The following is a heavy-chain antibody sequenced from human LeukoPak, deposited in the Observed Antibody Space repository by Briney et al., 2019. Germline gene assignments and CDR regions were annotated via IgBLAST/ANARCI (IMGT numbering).Heavy chain of an antibody. CDR1: GFTLSSYD. D-gene: IGHD1-26*01. J-gene: IGHJ4*02. CDR3: ARDRGSYTLEY. CDR2: ITSSGRYI. V-gene: IGHV3-21*01. Sequence: PGGSLRLSCAASGFTLSSYDMNWVRQAPGKGLEWVSSITSSGRYIDYADSVKGRFTISRDNAKNSLYLQMNSLRAEDTAVYYCARDRGSYTLEYWGQGTLVTVSS.